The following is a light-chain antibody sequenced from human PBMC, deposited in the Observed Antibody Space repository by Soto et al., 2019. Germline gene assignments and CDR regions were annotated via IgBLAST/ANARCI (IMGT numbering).Light chain of an antibody. CDR2: WAS. CDR1: QRVFHSPDNKDS. J-gene: IGKJ4*01. Sequence: DIVRTQSPESLAVSLGERATIKCTSIQRVFHSPDNKDSLGWYQHKPGQPPKLLIYWASTREYGVPDRFSGSVSVSDFTLPITGLQADDVADPYCQQYYSTPVTFGAGTKVEVK. V-gene: IGKV4-1*01. CDR3: QQYYSTPVT.